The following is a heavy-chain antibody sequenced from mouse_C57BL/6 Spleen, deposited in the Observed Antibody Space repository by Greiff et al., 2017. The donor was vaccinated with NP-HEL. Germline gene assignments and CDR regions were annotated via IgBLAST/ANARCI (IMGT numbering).Heavy chain of an antibody. CDR2: IDPEDGDT. D-gene: IGHD1-1*01. CDR1: GFNIKDYY. CDR3: TNGSSYGWFAY. V-gene: IGHV14-1*01. Sequence: DVQLQESGAELVRPGASVKLSCTASGFNIKDYYMHWVKQRTEQGLEWIGRIDPEDGDTEYAPKFQGKATMTADTSSNTAYLQLSSLTSEDTAVYYCTNGSSYGWFAYWGQGTLVTVSA. J-gene: IGHJ3*01.